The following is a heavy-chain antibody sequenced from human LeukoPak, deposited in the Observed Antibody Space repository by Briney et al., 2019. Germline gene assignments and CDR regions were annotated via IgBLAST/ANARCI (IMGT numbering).Heavy chain of an antibody. D-gene: IGHD1-26*01. V-gene: IGHV3-48*02. J-gene: IGHJ4*02. CDR2: ISSSGSNI. CDR3: ARGRWEGY. Sequence: GGSLRLSCAASGFTFSSSNINWVRQAPGKGLEWVSYISSSGSNIYYADSVKGRFTISRDNAKNSLYLQMNSLRDEDTAVYYCARGRWEGYWGQGTLVTVSS. CDR1: GFTFSSSN.